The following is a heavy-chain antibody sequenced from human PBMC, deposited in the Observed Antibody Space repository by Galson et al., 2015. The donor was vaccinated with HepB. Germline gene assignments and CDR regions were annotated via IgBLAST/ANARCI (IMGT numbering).Heavy chain of an antibody. Sequence: SLRLSCAASGFTFNIYAMNWVRQAPGKGLEWVSNINSAGDRTNYADSVKGRFTISRDNSKNTLDLLLNSLTADDTAVYYCAKRRWEQVLLQELGYAMDVWGQGTTVTVSS. CDR3: AKRRWEQVLLQELGYAMDV. CDR2: INSAGDRT. D-gene: IGHD4-11*01. CDR1: GFTFNIYA. J-gene: IGHJ6*02. V-gene: IGHV3-23*01.